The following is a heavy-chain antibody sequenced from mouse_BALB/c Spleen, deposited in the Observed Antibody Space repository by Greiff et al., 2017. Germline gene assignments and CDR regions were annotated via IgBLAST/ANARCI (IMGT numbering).Heavy chain of an antibody. CDR2: IDPENGDT. Sequence: EVQLKESGAELVRSGASVKLSCTASGFNIKDYYMHWVKQRPEQGLEWIGWIDPENGDTEYAPKFQGKATMTADTSSNTAYLQLSSLTSEDTAVYYCTIYGSRYAMDYWGQGTSVTVSS. D-gene: IGHD1-1*01. J-gene: IGHJ4*01. CDR3: TIYGSRYAMDY. V-gene: IGHV14-4*02. CDR1: GFNIKDYY.